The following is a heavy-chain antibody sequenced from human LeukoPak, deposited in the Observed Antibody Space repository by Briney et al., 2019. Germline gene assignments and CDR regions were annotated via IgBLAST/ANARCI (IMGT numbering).Heavy chain of an antibody. CDR3: ARVTGYDILTGEYYFDY. Sequence: PSETLSLTCIVSGDSISSSNYYWGWIRQHPGKGLEWIGYIYYSGSTYYNPSLKSRVTISVDTSKNQFSLKLSSVTAADTAVYYCARVTGYDILTGEYYFDYWGQGTLVTVSS. CDR1: GDSISSSNYY. V-gene: IGHV4-31*03. D-gene: IGHD3-9*01. J-gene: IGHJ4*02. CDR2: IYYSGST.